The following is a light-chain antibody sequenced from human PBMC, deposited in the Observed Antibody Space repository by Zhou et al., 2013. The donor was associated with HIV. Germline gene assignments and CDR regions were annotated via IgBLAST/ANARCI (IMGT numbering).Light chain of an antibody. V-gene: IGLV2-14*03. CDR1: SSDVGGYNH. J-gene: IGLJ2*01. CDR2: DVS. Sequence: QSALTQPASVSGSPEQSITVSCTGTSSDVGGYNHISWYQQHPGKAPKLIISDVSNRPSGVSNRFSGSKSGNTASLTVSGLQAEDEAEYYCGSYAGSSNWIFGGGTKLTVL. CDR3: GSYAGSSNWI.